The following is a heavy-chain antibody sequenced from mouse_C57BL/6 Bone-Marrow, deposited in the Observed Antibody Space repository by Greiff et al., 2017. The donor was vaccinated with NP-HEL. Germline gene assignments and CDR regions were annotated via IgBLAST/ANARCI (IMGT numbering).Heavy chain of an antibody. V-gene: IGHV1-26*01. Sequence: EVQLQQSGPELVKPGASVKISCKASGYTFTDYNMNWVKQSHGKSLEWIGDINPNNGGTSYNQKFKGKATLTVDKSSSTAYMELRSLTSEDSAVYYCARPTTAYWGQGTLVTVSA. CDR3: ARPTTAY. CDR1: GYTFTDYN. D-gene: IGHD2-12*01. J-gene: IGHJ3*01. CDR2: INPNNGGT.